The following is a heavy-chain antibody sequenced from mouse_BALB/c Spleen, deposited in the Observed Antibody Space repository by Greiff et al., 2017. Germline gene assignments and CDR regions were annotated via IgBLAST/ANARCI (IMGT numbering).Heavy chain of an antibody. V-gene: IGHV1-14*01. CDR3: ARLGYDYDDYAMDY. J-gene: IGHJ4*01. D-gene: IGHD2-4*01. CDR2: INPYNDGT. CDR1: GYTFTSYV. Sequence: VQLQPSGPELVKPGASVKMSCKASGYTFTSYVMHWVKQKPGQGLEWIGYINPYNDGTKYNEKFKGKATLTSDKSSSTAYMELSSLTSEDSAVYYCARLGYDYDDYAMDYGGQGNSVTVSA.